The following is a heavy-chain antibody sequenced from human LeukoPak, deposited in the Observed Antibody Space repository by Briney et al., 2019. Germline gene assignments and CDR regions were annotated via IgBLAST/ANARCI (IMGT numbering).Heavy chain of an antibody. D-gene: IGHD2-15*01. J-gene: IGHJ3*02. CDR3: AGASPTSDGRAFDI. V-gene: IGHV3-74*01. Sequence: GGSLRLSCAASGFTFSNYWMHWVRQAPRKGLVWVSRLYSDGNSPTYADSVKGRFTISRDNAKNTLYLQMNSLRAEDTAMYYCAGASPTSDGRAFDIWGQGTMVTVSS. CDR1: GFTFSNYW. CDR2: LYSDGNSP.